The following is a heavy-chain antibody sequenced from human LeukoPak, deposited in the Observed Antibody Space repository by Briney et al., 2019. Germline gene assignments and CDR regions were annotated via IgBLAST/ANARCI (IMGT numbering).Heavy chain of an antibody. CDR3: ARDTAVTRAFDI. V-gene: IGHV4-30-4*08. J-gene: IGHJ3*02. Sequence: PSETLSLTCTVSGGSISSGDYYWSWIRQPPGKGLEWIGYIYYSGSTYYNPSLKSRVTISVDTSKNQFSLKLSSVTAADTAVYYCARDTAVTRAFDIWGQGTMVTVSS. CDR2: IYYSGST. D-gene: IGHD4-11*01. CDR1: GGSISSGDYY.